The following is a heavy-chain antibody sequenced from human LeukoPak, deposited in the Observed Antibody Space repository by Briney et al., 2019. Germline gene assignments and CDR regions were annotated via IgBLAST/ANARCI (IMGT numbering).Heavy chain of an antibody. J-gene: IGHJ4*02. Sequence: GGSLRLSCAASGFTFSDYYMHWIRQAPGKGLEWLSYISSSGSTENYADSVKGRFTISRDNAKNSLYLQMSSLRAEDTAVYYCARGGHRQKEFWGQGTLVTVSS. D-gene: IGHD3-10*01. CDR1: GFTFSDYY. V-gene: IGHV3-11*04. CDR3: ARGGHRQKEF. CDR2: ISSSGSTE.